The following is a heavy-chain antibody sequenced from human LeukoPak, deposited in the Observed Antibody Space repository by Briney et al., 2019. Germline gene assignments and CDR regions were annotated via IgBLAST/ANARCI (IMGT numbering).Heavy chain of an antibody. Sequence: ETLSLTCAVYGGSFSGYYWSWLRQPPGKVLEWIGEINHSGSTNYNPSLKSRVTISVDTSKNQFSLKLSSVTAADTAVYYCARAAYSSSHYFDYWGQGTLVTVSS. D-gene: IGHD6-13*01. CDR1: GGSFSGYY. V-gene: IGHV4-34*01. CDR3: ARAAYSSSHYFDY. J-gene: IGHJ4*02. CDR2: INHSGST.